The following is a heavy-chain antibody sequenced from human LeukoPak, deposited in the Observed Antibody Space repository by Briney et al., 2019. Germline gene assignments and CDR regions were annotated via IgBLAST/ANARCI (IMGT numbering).Heavy chain of an antibody. V-gene: IGHV3-66*01. CDR2: IYSGGST. D-gene: IGHD1-26*01. CDR3: ARFGGSHYFDY. Sequence: PGRSLRLSCAASGFTVSSNYMSWVRQAPGKGLEWGSVIYSGGSTYYADSVKGRFTISRDNSKNTLYLQMNSLRAEDTAVYYCARFGGSHYFDYWGQGTLVTVSS. J-gene: IGHJ4*02. CDR1: GFTVSSNY.